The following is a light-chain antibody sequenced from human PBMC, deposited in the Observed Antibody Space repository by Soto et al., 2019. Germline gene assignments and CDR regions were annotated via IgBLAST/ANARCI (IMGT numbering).Light chain of an antibody. CDR3: QHYNNWLYT. Sequence: EIVMTQSPATLSVSPGERATLSCRASQSVSSNLAWYQQKPGQAPRLLIYGASTRATGIPARFSGSGSGTEFTLTISSLQSEYFAVYYCQHYNNWLYTFGQGTKLEIK. CDR2: GAS. CDR1: QSVSSN. V-gene: IGKV3-15*01. J-gene: IGKJ2*01.